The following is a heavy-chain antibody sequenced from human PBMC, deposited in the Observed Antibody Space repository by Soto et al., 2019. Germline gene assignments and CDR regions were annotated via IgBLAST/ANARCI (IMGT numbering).Heavy chain of an antibody. Sequence: GGSLRLSCAASGFTFSSYAMSWVRQAPGKGLEWVSAISGSGGSTYYADSVKGRFTISRDDSKNTLYLQMNGLRAEARAVYYCGKDFVIFWVVITPSYGLDVWGKGTTVPVSS. CDR3: GKDFVIFWVVITPSYGLDV. J-gene: IGHJ6*04. V-gene: IGHV3-23*01. CDR1: GFTFSSYA. CDR2: ISGSGGST. D-gene: IGHD3-3*01.